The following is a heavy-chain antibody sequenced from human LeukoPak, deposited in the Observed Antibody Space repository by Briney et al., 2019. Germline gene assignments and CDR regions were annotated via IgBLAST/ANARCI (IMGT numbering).Heavy chain of an antibody. Sequence: GGSLRLSCAASGFIFNSYVMSWVGQAPGKGLEWVSALSGSGDSTYYADSVKGRFTISRDNSKNTLYLQMNSLRAEDTAIYYCAKDRSWGLDYWGQGTLVTVSS. CDR1: GFIFNSYV. D-gene: IGHD7-27*01. V-gene: IGHV3-23*01. CDR3: AKDRSWGLDY. J-gene: IGHJ4*02. CDR2: LSGSGDST.